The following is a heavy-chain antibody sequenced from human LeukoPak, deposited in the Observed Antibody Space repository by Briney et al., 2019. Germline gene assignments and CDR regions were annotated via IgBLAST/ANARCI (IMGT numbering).Heavy chain of an antibody. CDR2: ISPKSDFI. D-gene: IGHD2-2*01. CDR3: ARADCSSSTCYLRRSWFDP. J-gene: IGHJ5*02. V-gene: IGHV3-21*01. Sequence: KTGGSLRLSCAVSGFSFNYYDMNWVRQAPGKGLEWVSSISPKSDFIYYSDSVRGRFTISRDNAENSLYLQMNSLRAEDTAVYYCARADCSSSTCYLRRSWFDPWGQGTLVTVSS. CDR1: GFSFNYYD.